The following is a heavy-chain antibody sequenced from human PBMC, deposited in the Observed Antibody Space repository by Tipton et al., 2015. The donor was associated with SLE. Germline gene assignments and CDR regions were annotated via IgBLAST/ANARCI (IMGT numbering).Heavy chain of an antibody. CDR2: LSWDGADI. J-gene: IGHJ6*02. CDR1: GFTFEAYA. CDR3: VGGLYGGYYDLEV. V-gene: IGHV3-9*01. D-gene: IGHD2-2*02. Sequence: SLRLSCAASGFTFEAYAMDGVRQAPGKGMERVSGLSWDGADIDYADSVKGRFTISRDNAKNTLYRQMNSLRIEDTALYYCVGGLYGGYYDLEVWGQGTTVTVSS.